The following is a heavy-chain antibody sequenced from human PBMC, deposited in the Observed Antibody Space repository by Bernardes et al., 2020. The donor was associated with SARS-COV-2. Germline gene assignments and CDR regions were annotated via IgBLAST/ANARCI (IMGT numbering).Heavy chain of an antibody. J-gene: IGHJ5*02. V-gene: IGHV4-39*01. CDR2: IYYSGST. CDR1: GGSISSSSYY. Sequence: SEALSLTCTVAGGSISSSSYYWGWLLQPPGKGLEWIGSIYYSGSTYYNPSLKSRVTISVDTSKNQFSLKLSSVTAADTAVYYCARHCQGTTVTSSWFDPWGQGTLVTVSS. D-gene: IGHD4-17*01. CDR3: ARHCQGTTVTSSWFDP.